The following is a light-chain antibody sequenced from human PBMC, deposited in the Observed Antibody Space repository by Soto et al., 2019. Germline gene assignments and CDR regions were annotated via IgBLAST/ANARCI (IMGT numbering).Light chain of an antibody. V-gene: IGLV2-14*01. CDR1: SSDVGGYNY. J-gene: IGLJ1*01. CDR2: EVS. CDR3: SSYTSSSTRV. Sequence: QSALAQPASVSGSPGQSITISCTGTSSDVGGYNYVSWHQQHPGKAPKLMIYEVSNRPSGVSDRFSGSKSGDTASLTISGLQAEDEADYYCSSYTSSSTRVFGTGTKATVL.